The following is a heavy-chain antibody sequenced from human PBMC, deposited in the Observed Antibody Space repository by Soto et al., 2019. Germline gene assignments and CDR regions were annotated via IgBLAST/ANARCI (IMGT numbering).Heavy chain of an antibody. D-gene: IGHD2-15*01. CDR3: ASATVVAGNFDF. CDR2: ISSGSSNI. J-gene: IGHJ4*02. V-gene: IGHV3-21*01. Sequence: EVQLVESGGGLVKPGGSLTLSCAGSGFAFRSYNMNWVRQPPGKGLEWVASISSGSSNIYYADSVKGRFTISRDNAKDSLYLQMDSLRAEDSAVYYCASATVVAGNFDFGGQGTLLTVSS. CDR1: GFAFRSYN.